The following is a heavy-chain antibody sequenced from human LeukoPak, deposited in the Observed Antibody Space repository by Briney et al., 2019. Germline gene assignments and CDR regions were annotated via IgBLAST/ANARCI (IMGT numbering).Heavy chain of an antibody. J-gene: IGHJ4*02. V-gene: IGHV1-18*04. D-gene: IGHD3-22*01. CDR2: ISAYNGNT. CDR1: GYTFTSYY. Sequence: ASVKVSCKASGYTFTSYYMHWVRQAPGQGLEWMGWISAYNGNTNYAQKLQGRVTMTTDTSTSTAYMELRSLRSDDTAVYYCARDLGGSYYDSSGYFDYWGQGTLVTVSS. CDR3: ARDLGGSYYDSSGYFDY.